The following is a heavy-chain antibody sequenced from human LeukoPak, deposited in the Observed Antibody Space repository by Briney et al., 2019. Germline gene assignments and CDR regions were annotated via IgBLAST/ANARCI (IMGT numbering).Heavy chain of an antibody. D-gene: IGHD2-2*01. J-gene: IGHJ6*02. CDR1: GFTFSDYY. V-gene: IGHV3-11*01. Sequence: NPGGSLRLSCAASGFTFSDYYMSWIRQAPGKGLEWVSYISSSGSTIYYADSVKGRFTISRDNAKNSLYLQMNSLRAEDTAVYYCARDKGRAVVVPAAMPEGYYYGMDVWGQGTTVTVSS. CDR2: ISSSGSTI. CDR3: ARDKGRAVVVPAAMPEGYYYGMDV.